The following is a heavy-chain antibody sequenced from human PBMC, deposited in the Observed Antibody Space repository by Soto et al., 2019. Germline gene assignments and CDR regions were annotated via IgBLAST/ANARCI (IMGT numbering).Heavy chain of an antibody. V-gene: IGHV1-3*05. CDR2: INVGNGNT. CDR3: ARRGDGMDV. CDR1: GYTFTSYA. D-gene: IGHD3-10*01. J-gene: IGHJ6*02. Sequence: QVQLVQSGAAEKKPGASVQVSCKASGYTFTSYAMHWVRQAPGQRLEWMGWINVGNGNTKYSQKFQGRVTITRDTSASTAYMELSSLRSEDTAVYYCARRGDGMDVWGQGTTVTVSS.